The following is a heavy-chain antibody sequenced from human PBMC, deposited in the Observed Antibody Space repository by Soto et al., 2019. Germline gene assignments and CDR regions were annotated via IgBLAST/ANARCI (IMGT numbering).Heavy chain of an antibody. CDR3: ARAVTWGLDV. CDR1: GFTFSLYS. Sequence: EVQLVESGGGLVQPGGSLRLSCAASGFTFSLYSMSWVRQAPGKGLEWVSYISRSSTGIHYADSVKGRFTISRDDATNSMPLQMNSLRDGDRAVYYCARAVTWGLDVWGQGTTVSTSS. D-gene: IGHD3-10*01. V-gene: IGHV3-48*02. CDR2: ISRSSTGI. J-gene: IGHJ6*02.